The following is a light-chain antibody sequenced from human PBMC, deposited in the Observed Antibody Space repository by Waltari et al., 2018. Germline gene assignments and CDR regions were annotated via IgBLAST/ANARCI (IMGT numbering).Light chain of an antibody. Sequence: SYVLTQPASVSVAPGKTARITCEGNNIGGKTVHWYQLMPGQAPVLVVHDDSDRPSGIPERFSGSNSGNTATLTISGVEVGDEGDYYCQVWEGSSDHYVFGTGTAVSV. CDR3: QVWEGSSDHYV. CDR2: DDS. CDR1: NIGGKT. V-gene: IGLV3-21*03. J-gene: IGLJ1*01.